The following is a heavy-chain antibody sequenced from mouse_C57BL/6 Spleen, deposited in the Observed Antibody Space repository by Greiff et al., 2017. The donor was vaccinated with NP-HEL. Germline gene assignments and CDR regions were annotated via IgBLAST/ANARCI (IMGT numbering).Heavy chain of an antibody. CDR1: GYAFTSYW. J-gene: IGHJ2*01. CDR2: INPGDGDT. V-gene: IGHV1-82*01. D-gene: IGHD3-1*01. CDR3: ATRATAYYFDY. Sequence: VQLQESGPELVKPGASVKLSCKASGYAFTSYWMNWVKQRPGKGLEWIGRINPGDGDTNYNGKFKGKATLTADKSSSTAYMQLSSLTSEDSAVFVGATRATAYYFDYGGQGTTLTVSS.